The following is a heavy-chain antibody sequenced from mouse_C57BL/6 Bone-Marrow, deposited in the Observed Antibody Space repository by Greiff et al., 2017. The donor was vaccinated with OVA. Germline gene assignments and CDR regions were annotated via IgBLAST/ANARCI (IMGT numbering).Heavy chain of an antibody. Sequence: EVKLQESGGGLVKPGGSLKLSCAASGFTFSSYAMSWVRQTPEKRLEWVATISDGGSYTYYPDNVKGRFTISRDNAKNNLYLQMSHLKSEDTAMYYCAREPGYWGQGTTLTVSS. CDR2: ISDGGSYT. V-gene: IGHV5-4*01. CDR3: AREPGY. CDR1: GFTFSSYA. J-gene: IGHJ2*01.